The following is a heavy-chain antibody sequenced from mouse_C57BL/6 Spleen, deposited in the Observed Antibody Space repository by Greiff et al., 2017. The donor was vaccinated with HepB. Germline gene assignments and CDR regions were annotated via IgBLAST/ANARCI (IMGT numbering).Heavy chain of an antibody. CDR2: INPNYGTT. J-gene: IGHJ4*01. Sequence: VQLKESGPELVKPGASVKISCKASGYSFTDYNMNWVKQSNGKSLEWIGVINPNYGTTSYNQKFKGKATLTVDQSSSTAYMQLNSLTSEDSAVYYCARISLYDGYYYYYAMDYWGQGTSVTVSS. CDR1: GYSFTDYN. V-gene: IGHV1-39*01. CDR3: ARISLYDGYYYYYAMDY. D-gene: IGHD2-3*01.